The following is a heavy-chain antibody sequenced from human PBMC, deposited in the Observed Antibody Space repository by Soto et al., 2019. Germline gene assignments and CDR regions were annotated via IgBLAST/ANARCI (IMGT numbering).Heavy chain of an antibody. D-gene: IGHD2-8*02. J-gene: IGHJ6*02. CDR2: IIPILDIP. Sequence: QVQLVQSGAEVKKPGSSVKVSCKASGGTFSRYTFTWVRQAPGQGLECMGRIIPILDIPNYAQNFQGRVTITADKSTSTAYMELRSLRSDDTAVYYCASHFTGVLVLGTSPPGGDNYGWDVWGQGTTVTVSS. V-gene: IGHV1-69*02. CDR1: GGTFSRYT. CDR3: ASHFTGVLVLGTSPPGGDNYGWDV.